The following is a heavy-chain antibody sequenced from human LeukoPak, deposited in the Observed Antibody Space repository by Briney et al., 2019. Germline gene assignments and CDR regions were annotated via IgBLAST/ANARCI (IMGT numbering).Heavy chain of an antibody. Sequence: GRSLRLSCAASGFTFSSYGMRWVRQAPGKGLEWVAVIWYDGSNKYYADSVKGRFTISRDNSKNTLYLQMNSLRAEDTAVYYCARHAELDYGVDIWGQGTMVTVSS. CDR3: ARHAELDYGVDI. D-gene: IGHD4-17*01. V-gene: IGHV3-33*01. CDR2: IWYDGSNK. J-gene: IGHJ3*02. CDR1: GFTFSSYG.